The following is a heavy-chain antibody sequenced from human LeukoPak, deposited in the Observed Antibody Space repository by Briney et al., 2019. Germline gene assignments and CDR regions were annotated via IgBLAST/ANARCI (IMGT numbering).Heavy chain of an antibody. D-gene: IGHD3-10*01. J-gene: IGHJ4*02. CDR1: GLTFSSYW. CDR3: ARDNYYGLGRPDY. CDR2: IKSDGSDT. V-gene: IGHV3-74*01. Sequence: PGGSLRLSCAASGLTFSSYWMHWVRQAPGRGLVWVSRIKSDGSDTTYADSVKGRFTISRDNAKNTLYLQMNSLRAEDTAVYYCARDNYYGLGRPDYWGQGTLVTVSS.